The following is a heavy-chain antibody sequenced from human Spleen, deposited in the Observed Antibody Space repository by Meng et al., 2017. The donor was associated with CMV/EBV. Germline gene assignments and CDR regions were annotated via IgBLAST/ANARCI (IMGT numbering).Heavy chain of an antibody. V-gene: IGHV3-21*01. Sequence: GESLKISCAASGFTFSSYSMNWVRQAPGKGLEWVSSISSSSSYIYYADSVRGRFTISRDNAKNSLYLQMNSLRAEDTAMYYCARYNEGLFDYWGQGTLVTVSS. CDR1: GFTFSSYS. J-gene: IGHJ4*02. CDR3: ARYNEGLFDY. CDR2: ISSSSSYI. D-gene: IGHD1-14*01.